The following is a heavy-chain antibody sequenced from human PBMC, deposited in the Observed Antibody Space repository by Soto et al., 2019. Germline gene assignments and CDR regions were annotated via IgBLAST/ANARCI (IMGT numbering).Heavy chain of an antibody. J-gene: IGHJ4*02. D-gene: IGHD3-22*01. CDR3: ARYTPPHYYDSSGSHPFDY. CDR1: GYTFTSYG. CDR2: ISAYNGNT. V-gene: IGHV1-18*01. Sequence: GASVKVSCKASGYTFTSYGISWVRQAPGQGLEWMGWISAYNGNTNYAQKLQGRVTMTTDTSTSTAYMELRSLRSDDTAVYYCARYTPPHYYDSSGSHPFDYWGQGTRVTVSS.